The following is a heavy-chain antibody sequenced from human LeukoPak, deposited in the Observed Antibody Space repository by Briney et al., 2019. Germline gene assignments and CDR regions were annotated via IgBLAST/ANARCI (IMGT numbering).Heavy chain of an antibody. CDR3: ARPDYGGNSAPDY. CDR2: ISSSSSYI. D-gene: IGHD4-23*01. Sequence: GGSRRLSCAASGFTFSSYSMNWVRQAPGKGLEWVSSISSSSSYIYYADSVKGRFTISRDNAKNSLYLQMNSLRAEDTAVYYCARPDYGGNSAPDYWGQGTLVTVSS. V-gene: IGHV3-21*01. CDR1: GFTFSSYS. J-gene: IGHJ4*02.